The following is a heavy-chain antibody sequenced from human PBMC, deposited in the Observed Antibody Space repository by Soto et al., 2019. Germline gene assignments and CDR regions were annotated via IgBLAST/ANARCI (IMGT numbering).Heavy chain of an antibody. D-gene: IGHD6-13*01. J-gene: IGHJ4*02. Sequence: GGSLRLSCAASGFTFSSYGMHWVRQAPGKGLEWVAVIWYDGSNKYYADSVKGRFTISRDNSKNTLYLQMNSLRAEDTAVYYCARDFAGAAPASGYYYWGQGILVTVSS. CDR2: IWYDGSNK. CDR3: ARDFAGAAPASGYYY. V-gene: IGHV3-33*01. CDR1: GFTFSSYG.